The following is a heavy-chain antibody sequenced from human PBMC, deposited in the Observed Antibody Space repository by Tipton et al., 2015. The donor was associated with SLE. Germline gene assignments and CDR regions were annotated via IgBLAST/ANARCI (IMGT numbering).Heavy chain of an antibody. CDR3: AKGGGVVVPAAMSPYYYYGMDV. Sequence: SLRLSCAASGFTFSSYAMSWVRQAPGKGLEWVSAISGSGGSTYYADSVKGRFTISRDNSKNTLYLQMNSLRAEDTAVYYCAKGGGVVVPAAMSPYYYYGMDVWGQGTTVTVSS. D-gene: IGHD2-2*01. CDR2: ISGSGGST. V-gene: IGHV3-23*01. CDR1: GFTFSSYA. J-gene: IGHJ6*02.